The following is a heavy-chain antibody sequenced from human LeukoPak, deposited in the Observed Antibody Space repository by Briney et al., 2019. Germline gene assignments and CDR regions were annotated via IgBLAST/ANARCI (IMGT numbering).Heavy chain of an antibody. D-gene: IGHD6-19*01. CDR2: ISWNSGSI. V-gene: IGHV3-9*01. Sequence: GGSLRLSCAASGFTFDDYAMHWVRQAPGKGLEWVSGISWNSGSIGYADSVKGRFTISRDNAKSSLYLQMNSLRAEDTALYYCAKDGGSGWYYFDYWGQGTLVAVSS. CDR3: AKDGGSGWYYFDY. CDR1: GFTFDDYA. J-gene: IGHJ4*02.